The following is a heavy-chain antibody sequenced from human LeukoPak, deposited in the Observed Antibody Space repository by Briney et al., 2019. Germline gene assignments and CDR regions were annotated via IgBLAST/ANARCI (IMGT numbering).Heavy chain of an antibody. Sequence: SETLSLTCSVSGGSISSRDHYWRWIRQHPGKGLEWIGYIFYSGNTHYNPSLKSRVTISVDPSKNQFSLKLSSVTAADTAVYYCARALYYSNGYSFFDYWGQGTLVTVSS. D-gene: IGHD3-22*01. J-gene: IGHJ4*02. CDR2: IFYSGNT. V-gene: IGHV4-31*03. CDR3: ARALYYSNGYSFFDY. CDR1: GGSISSRDHY.